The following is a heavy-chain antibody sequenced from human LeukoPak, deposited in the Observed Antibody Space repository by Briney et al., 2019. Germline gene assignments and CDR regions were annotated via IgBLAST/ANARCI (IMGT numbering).Heavy chain of an antibody. CDR2: IYYSGST. V-gene: IGHV4-39*01. CDR3: ARLPYDILIGYHNYFDY. Sequence: SETLSLTCTVSGGSISSSSYYWGWIRQPPGKGLEWIGSIYYSGSTYYNPSLKSRVTISVDTSKNQFSLKLSSVTAADTAVYYCARLPYDILIGYHNYFDYWGQGTLVTVSS. D-gene: IGHD3-9*01. CDR1: GGSISSSSYY. J-gene: IGHJ4*02.